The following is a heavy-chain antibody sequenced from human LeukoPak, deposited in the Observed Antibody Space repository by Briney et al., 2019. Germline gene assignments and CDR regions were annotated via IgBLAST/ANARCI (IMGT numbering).Heavy chain of an antibody. CDR1: GYSFTSYW. J-gene: IGHJ4*02. Sequence: GASLQISCKGSGYSFTSYWIGWVRQMPGKGLEWMGIIYPGDSDTRYSPSFQGQVAISADKSISTAYLQWSSLKASDTAMYYCARAAGIAEAGFDYWGQGTLVTVSS. D-gene: IGHD6-19*01. V-gene: IGHV5-51*01. CDR2: IYPGDSDT. CDR3: ARAAGIAEAGFDY.